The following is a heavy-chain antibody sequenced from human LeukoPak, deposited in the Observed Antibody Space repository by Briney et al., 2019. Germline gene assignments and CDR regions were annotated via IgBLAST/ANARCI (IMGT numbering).Heavy chain of an antibody. J-gene: IGHJ4*02. V-gene: IGHV3-21*04. CDR2: ISSSSSYI. CDR1: GFTFSSYS. D-gene: IGHD6-13*01. CDR3: AKDMDSEYGSGSSWSYYFDY. Sequence: GGSLRLSCAASGFTFSSYSMNWVRQAPGKGLEWVSSISSSSSYIYYADSVKGRFTISRDNSKNSLYLQMNSLRTEDTALYYCAKDMDSEYGSGSSWSYYFDYWGQGTLVTVSS.